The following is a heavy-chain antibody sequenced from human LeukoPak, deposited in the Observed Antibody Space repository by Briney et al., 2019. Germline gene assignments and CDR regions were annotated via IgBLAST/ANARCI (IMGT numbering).Heavy chain of an antibody. V-gene: IGHV1-18*01. CDR3: AREAGGYDFWSGYSWFDP. CDR2: ISAYNGNT. Sequence: ASVKVSCKASGYTFTSYGISWVRQAPGQGREWMGWISAYNGNTNYAQKLQGRVTMTTDTSTSTAYMELRSLRSDDTAVYYCAREAGGYDFWSGYSWFDPWGRGTLVTVSS. CDR1: GYTFTSYG. D-gene: IGHD3-3*01. J-gene: IGHJ5*02.